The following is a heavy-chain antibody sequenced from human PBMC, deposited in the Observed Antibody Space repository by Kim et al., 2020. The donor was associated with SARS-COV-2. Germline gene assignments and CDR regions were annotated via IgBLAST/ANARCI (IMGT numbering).Heavy chain of an antibody. J-gene: IGHJ4*02. CDR1: GFTFDDYA. V-gene: IGHV3-43*02. D-gene: IGHD2-15*01. CDR3: AKDHDCSGGNCSLYFDY. Sequence: GGSLRLSCAASGFTFDDYAMHWVRQAPGKGLEWVSLISGDGGGTYYADSVKGRFTISRDNSKSSLYLQMNSLRTEDTALYYCAKDHDCSGGNCSLYFDYWGQGTLVTVSA. CDR2: ISGDGGGT.